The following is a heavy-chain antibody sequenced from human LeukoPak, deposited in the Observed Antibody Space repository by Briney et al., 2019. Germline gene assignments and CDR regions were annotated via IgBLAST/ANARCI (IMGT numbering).Heavy chain of an antibody. J-gene: IGHJ4*02. V-gene: IGHV4-39*07. Sequence: SETLSLTCTVSGGSISSRSYYWGWIRQPPGKGLEWIGSIYYKGNTYLNPSLKSRVTISEDTSKNQFSLKLNSVTAADTAVYYCARGASGDSAFDYWGQGTLVTVSS. CDR2: IYYKGNT. D-gene: IGHD7-27*01. CDR1: GGSISSRSYY. CDR3: ARGASGDSAFDY.